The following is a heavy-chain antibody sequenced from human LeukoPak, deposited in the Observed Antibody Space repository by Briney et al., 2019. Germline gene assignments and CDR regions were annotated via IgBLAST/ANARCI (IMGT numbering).Heavy chain of an antibody. Sequence: GRSLRLSCAASGFTFSSYAMHWVRQAPGKGLEWVAVISYDGSNKYYADSVKGRFTISRDNSKNTLYLQMNSLRAEDTAVYYCARDYATVGIRGYFDYWGQGTLVTVSS. CDR1: GFTFSSYA. CDR2: ISYDGSNK. J-gene: IGHJ4*02. V-gene: IGHV3-30-3*01. D-gene: IGHD4-23*01. CDR3: ARDYATVGIRGYFDY.